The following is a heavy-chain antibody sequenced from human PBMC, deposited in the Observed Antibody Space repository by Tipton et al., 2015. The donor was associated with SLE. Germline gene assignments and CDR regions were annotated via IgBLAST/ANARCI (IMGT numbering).Heavy chain of an antibody. Sequence: TLSLTCTVSGGSISSYYWSWIRQPPGKGLEWIGYIYYSGSTNYNPSLKSRVTISVDTSKNQFSLKLSSVTAADTAVYYCARGDTMIVVVTPGAFDIWGQGTMVTVSS. D-gene: IGHD3-22*01. V-gene: IGHV4-59*01. CDR1: GGSISSYY. CDR2: IYYSGST. CDR3: ARGDTMIVVVTPGAFDI. J-gene: IGHJ3*02.